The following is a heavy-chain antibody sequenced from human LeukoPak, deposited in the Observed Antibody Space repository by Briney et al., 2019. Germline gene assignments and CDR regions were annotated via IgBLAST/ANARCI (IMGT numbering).Heavy chain of an antibody. CDR1: GFTFSIYA. D-gene: IGHD4-17*01. Sequence: PGGSLRLSCAASGFTFSIYALSWVRQAPGKGLEWVSDISGSGGSTYYADSVKGQFTISRDNSKNTLYLQMNSLRAEDTAVYYCANQIHGYGDHFFDYWGQGTLVTDSS. J-gene: IGHJ4*02. CDR3: ANQIHGYGDHFFDY. V-gene: IGHV3-23*01. CDR2: ISGSGGST.